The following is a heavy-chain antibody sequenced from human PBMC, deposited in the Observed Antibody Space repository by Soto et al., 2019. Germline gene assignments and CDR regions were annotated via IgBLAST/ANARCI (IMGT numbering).Heavy chain of an antibody. Sequence: GGSVRLSCAASGFTFSDYYMSWIRQAPGKGLEWVSYISSSGSTIYYADSVKGRFTISRDNAKNSLYLQMNSLRAEDTAVYYCARGSLRYEYSSGSFDYWGQGTRVTVSS. D-gene: IGHD6-19*01. CDR2: ISSSGSTI. V-gene: IGHV3-11*01. CDR3: ARGSLRYEYSSGSFDY. J-gene: IGHJ4*02. CDR1: GFTFSDYY.